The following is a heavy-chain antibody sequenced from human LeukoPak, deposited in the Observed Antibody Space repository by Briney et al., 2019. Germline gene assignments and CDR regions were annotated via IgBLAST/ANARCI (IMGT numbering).Heavy chain of an antibody. V-gene: IGHV4-59*02. CDR1: GGSVSSYY. CDR3: ARHSVPAAMTVHFDY. CDR2: IYYSGST. J-gene: IGHJ4*02. D-gene: IGHD2-2*01. Sequence: SETLSLTCTVSGGSVSSYYWNWIRQSPGKGLEWIGYIYYSGSTNYNPSPKSRVGISVDTSKNQFSLKLRSVTAADTAVYYCARHSVPAAMTVHFDYWGQGTLVTVSS.